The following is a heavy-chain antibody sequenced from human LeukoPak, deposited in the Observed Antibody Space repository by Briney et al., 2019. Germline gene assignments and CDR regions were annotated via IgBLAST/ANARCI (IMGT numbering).Heavy chain of an antibody. V-gene: IGHV3-21*01. D-gene: IGHD3-16*01. CDR1: GFTFSSYS. Sequence: GGSLRLSCAASGFTFSSYSMNWVRQAPGKGLEWVSSISSSNTYIYYADSVKGRFTISRDNAKNSLYLQMNSLRAEDTAVYNCARERLFDYWGQGTLVTVSS. CDR3: ARERLFDY. CDR2: ISSSNTYI. J-gene: IGHJ4*02.